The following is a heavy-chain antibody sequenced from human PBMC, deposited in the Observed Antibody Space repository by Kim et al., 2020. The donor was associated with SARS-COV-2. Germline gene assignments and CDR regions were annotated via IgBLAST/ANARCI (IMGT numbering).Heavy chain of an antibody. CDR1: GGSFSGYY. V-gene: IGHV4-34*01. CDR2: INHSGST. CDR3: ARLAGGRTAMVRN. Sequence: SETLSLTCAVYGGSFSGYYWSWIRQPPGKGLEWIGEINHSGSTNYNPSLKSRFTISVDTSKNQFSLKLSSVTAADTAVYYCARLAGGRTAMVRNWGQGT. J-gene: IGHJ4*02. D-gene: IGHD3-10*01.